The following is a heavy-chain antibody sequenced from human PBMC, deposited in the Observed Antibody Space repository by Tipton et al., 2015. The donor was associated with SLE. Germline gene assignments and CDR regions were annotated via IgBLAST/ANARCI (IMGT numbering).Heavy chain of an antibody. CDR3: AKGGTVTTYYYYYYYMDV. J-gene: IGHJ6*03. V-gene: IGHV3-23*01. CDR2: ISGSGGST. Sequence: GSLRLSCTVSGGSISSGSYYWSWVRQAPGKGLEWVSAISGSGGSTYYADSVKGRFTISRDNSKNTLYLQMNGLRAEDTAIYYCAKGGTVTTYYYYYYYMDVWGKGTTVTVSS. CDR1: GGSISSGSYY. D-gene: IGHD4-17*01.